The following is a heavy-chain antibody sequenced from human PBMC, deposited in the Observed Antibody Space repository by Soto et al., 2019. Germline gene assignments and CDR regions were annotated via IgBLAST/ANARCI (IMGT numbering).Heavy chain of an antibody. D-gene: IGHD6-13*01. J-gene: IGHJ4*02. Sequence: EVQLVESGGGLGQPGGSLRLSCAASGFTFDDYAMHWVRHAPGKGLEWVSGISWNSDNVGYGDSVKGRFTISRDNAKNSLYLQMNGLRAEDTAFYYCARDRVIAAAGTHDYWGQGTLVTVSS. CDR1: GFTFDDYA. CDR3: ARDRVIAAAGTHDY. CDR2: ISWNSDNV. V-gene: IGHV3-9*01.